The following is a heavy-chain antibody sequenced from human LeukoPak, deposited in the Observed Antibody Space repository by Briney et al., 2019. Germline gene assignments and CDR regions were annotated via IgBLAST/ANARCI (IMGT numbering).Heavy chain of an antibody. J-gene: IGHJ5*02. CDR3: ARADRLHGGPYLIGP. Sequence: GASVKVSCKTSGYSFTDYYLHWVRQAPGQGLEWMGWINPNNGGTSSAQKFQGRVTMTRDTSTTTVYMEVTWLTSDDTAIYYCARADRLHGGPYLIGPWGQGTLVTVSS. V-gene: IGHV1-2*02. D-gene: IGHD2-21*01. CDR1: GYSFTDYY. CDR2: INPNNGGT.